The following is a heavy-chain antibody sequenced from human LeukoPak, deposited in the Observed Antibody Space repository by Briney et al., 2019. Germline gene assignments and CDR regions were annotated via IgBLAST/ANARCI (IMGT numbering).Heavy chain of an antibody. CDR2: IYPGDSDT. D-gene: IGHD3-3*01. CDR3: ARSPGGTRFLDPYDY. CDR1: GYSFTSYW. V-gene: IGHV5-51*01. J-gene: IGHJ4*02. Sequence: HGESLKISCQGSGYSFTSYWIGWVRQMPGKGLEWMGIIYPGDSDTRYSPSFQGQVTISADKSISTAYLQWSSLKASDTAMYYCARSPGGTRFLDPYDYWGQGTLVTVSS.